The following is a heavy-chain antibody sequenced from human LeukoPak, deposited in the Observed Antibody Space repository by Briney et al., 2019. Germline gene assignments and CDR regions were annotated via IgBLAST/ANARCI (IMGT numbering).Heavy chain of an antibody. Sequence: PSETLSLTCTVSGGSISSGGYYWSWIRQHPGKGLEWIGYIYYSGSTYYNPSLKSRVTISVDTSKNQFSLKLSSVTAADTAVYYCARGTREYSYGSPSWGQGTLVTVSS. CDR1: GGSISSGGYY. J-gene: IGHJ4*02. V-gene: IGHV4-31*03. CDR3: ARGTREYSYGSPS. D-gene: IGHD5-18*01. CDR2: IYYSGST.